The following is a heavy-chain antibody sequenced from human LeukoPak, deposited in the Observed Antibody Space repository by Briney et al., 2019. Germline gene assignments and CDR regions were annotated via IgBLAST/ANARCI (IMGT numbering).Heavy chain of an antibody. J-gene: IGHJ4*02. CDR2: INWNGGST. D-gene: IGHD6-19*01. V-gene: IGHV3-20*04. CDR1: GLTFDDYG. CDR3: ARVSAHAGIAVAASDY. Sequence: GGSLRLSCAASGLTFDDYGMSWVRQAPGKGLEWVSGINWNGGSTGYADSVKGRFTISRDNAKNSLYLQMNSLRAEDTAVYYCARVSAHAGIAVAASDYWGQGTLVTVSS.